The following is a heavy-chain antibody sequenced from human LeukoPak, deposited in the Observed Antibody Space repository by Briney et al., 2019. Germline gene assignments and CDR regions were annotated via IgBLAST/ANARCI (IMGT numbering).Heavy chain of an antibody. V-gene: IGHV4-34*01. CDR3: AGRWGFVSGSYYKH. D-gene: IGHD3-10*01. J-gene: IGHJ4*02. CDR1: GGSFSGYY. Sequence: KSSETLSLTCAVYGGSFSGYYWSWIRQPPGKGLEWIGEINHSGSTNYNPSLKSRVTISVDTSKNQFSLKLSSVTAADTAVYYCAGRWGFVSGSYYKHWGQGTLVTVSS. CDR2: INHSGST.